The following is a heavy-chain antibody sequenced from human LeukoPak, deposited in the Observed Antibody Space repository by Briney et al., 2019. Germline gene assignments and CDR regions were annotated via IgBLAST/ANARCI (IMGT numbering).Heavy chain of an antibody. CDR2: INTDGSST. D-gene: IGHD2-2*01. CDR1: GFAFSSYW. CDR3: ASGKYCTSSSCY. J-gene: IGHJ4*02. Sequence: GGSLRLSCAASGFAFSSYWMHWVRQAPGKGLVWVSRINTDGSSTNYADSVKGRFTISRDNAKNTLYLQMNSLRAEDTAVYYCASGKYCTSSSCYWSQGTLVTVSS. V-gene: IGHV3-74*01.